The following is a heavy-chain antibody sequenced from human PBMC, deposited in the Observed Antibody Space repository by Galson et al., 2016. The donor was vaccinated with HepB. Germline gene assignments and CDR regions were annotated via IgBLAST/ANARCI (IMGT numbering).Heavy chain of an antibody. CDR1: GGSFTAHY. V-gene: IGHV4-34*01. Sequence: SETLSLTCAVYGGSFTAHYWTWIRQHPGKGFEWIGDINHGGATNYNPSLGSRVTISVDTSKNQLSLKLRSVTTADTAVYYCARGVTGTPYFDFWGQGALVTVSS. CDR3: ARGVTGTPYFDF. J-gene: IGHJ4*02. CDR2: INHGGAT. D-gene: IGHD2-21*02.